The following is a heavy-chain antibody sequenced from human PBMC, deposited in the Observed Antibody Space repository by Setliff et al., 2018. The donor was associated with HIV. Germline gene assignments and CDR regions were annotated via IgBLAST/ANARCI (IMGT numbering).Heavy chain of an antibody. CDR2: FFHRGSP. J-gene: IGHJ6*02. D-gene: IGHD1-26*01. CDR1: GAPLSSYY. V-gene: IGHV4-4*09. Sequence: SETLSLTCTVSGAPLSSYYLNWIRQPPGKGLEWIGHFFHRGSPFYNPSLKSRVTISVDRSKNHFSLNLSSVTAADTAVYYCARVGGSKNSYAMDVWGQGTTVTVSS. CDR3: ARVGGSKNSYAMDV.